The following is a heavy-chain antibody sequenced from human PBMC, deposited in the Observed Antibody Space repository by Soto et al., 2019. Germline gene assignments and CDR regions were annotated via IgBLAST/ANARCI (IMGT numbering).Heavy chain of an antibody. CDR3: ARDRRYYYDSSGYYPLDY. V-gene: IGHV1-18*01. D-gene: IGHD3-22*01. J-gene: IGHJ4*02. Sequence: ASVKVSCNASGYTFTSYGISWVRQAPGQRLDWMGWISAYNGNTNYAQKLQVRVTMTTDTSTSTAYMELRSLRANDTAVYFCARDRRYYYDSSGYYPLDYWGQGTLVTVSS. CDR1: GYTFTSYG. CDR2: ISAYNGNT.